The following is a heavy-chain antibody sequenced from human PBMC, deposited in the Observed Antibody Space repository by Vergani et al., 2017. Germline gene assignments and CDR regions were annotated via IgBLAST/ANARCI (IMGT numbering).Heavy chain of an antibody. Sequence: EVQLVESGGGVVQPGGSLRLSCAASGFTFDDYAMHWVRQAPGKGLEWVSLISGDGGSTYYADSVKGRFTISRDNSKNTLYLQMNSLRTEDTALYYCAKDADPGYCSGGSCYRNYFDYWGQGTLVTVSS. CDR1: GFTFDDYA. CDR3: AKDADPGYCSGGSCYRNYFDY. J-gene: IGHJ4*02. D-gene: IGHD2-15*01. V-gene: IGHV3-43*02. CDR2: ISGDGGST.